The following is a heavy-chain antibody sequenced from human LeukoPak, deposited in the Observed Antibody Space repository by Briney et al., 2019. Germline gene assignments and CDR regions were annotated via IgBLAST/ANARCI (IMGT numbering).Heavy chain of an antibody. Sequence: GGSLRLSCAASGFTFSSYGMHWVRQAPGKGLEWVAFIRYDGSNKYYADSVKGRFTISRDNSKNTLYLQMNSLRAEDTAVYYCARDAEVGTLFGVLSRYIWFDPWGQGALVTVSS. CDR1: GFTFSSYG. J-gene: IGHJ5*02. V-gene: IGHV3-30*02. D-gene: IGHD3-3*01. CDR3: ARDAEVGTLFGVLSRYIWFDP. CDR2: IRYDGSNK.